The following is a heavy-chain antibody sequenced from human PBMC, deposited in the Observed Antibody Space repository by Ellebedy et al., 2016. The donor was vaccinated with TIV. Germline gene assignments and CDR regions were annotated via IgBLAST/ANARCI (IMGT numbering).Heavy chain of an antibody. V-gene: IGHV3-7*04. Sequence: GESLKISCAASGFTFSSYAMHWVRQAPGKGLEWVANIKQDGSERYYADSVKGRFTISRDNAKNSLFLQMSNLRAEDTAVYYCARDIKWGQGTLVTVSS. CDR1: GFTFSSYA. J-gene: IGHJ1*01. CDR2: IKQDGSER. CDR3: ARDIK.